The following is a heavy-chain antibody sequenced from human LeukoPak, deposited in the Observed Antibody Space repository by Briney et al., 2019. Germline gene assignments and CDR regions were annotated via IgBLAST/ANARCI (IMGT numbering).Heavy chain of an antibody. CDR1: GGSISSGGYS. D-gene: IGHD2-21*02. CDR2: IYHSGST. CDR3: ASVLAYCGGDCPDDAFDI. Sequence: SETLSLTCAVSGGSISSGGYSWSWIRQPPGTGLEWIGYIYHSGSTYYNPSLKSRVTISVDRSKNQFSLKLSSVTAADTAVYYCASVLAYCGGDCPDDAFDIWGQGTMVTVSS. V-gene: IGHV4-30-2*01. J-gene: IGHJ3*02.